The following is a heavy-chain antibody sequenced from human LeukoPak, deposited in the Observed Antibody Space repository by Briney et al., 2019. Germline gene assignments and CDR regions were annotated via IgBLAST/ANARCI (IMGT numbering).Heavy chain of an antibody. J-gene: IGHJ3*02. Sequence: GGSLRLSCAASGFTFRNYWMHWVRQAPGKGLVWVSRISTDGSTTTYADSVKGRFTISRDNAKNTLYLQMNSLRAEDTAVYYCARAPGVVVAANDAFDIWGQGTMVTVSS. D-gene: IGHD2-15*01. CDR1: GFTFRNYW. V-gene: IGHV3-74*01. CDR2: ISTDGSTT. CDR3: ARAPGVVVAANDAFDI.